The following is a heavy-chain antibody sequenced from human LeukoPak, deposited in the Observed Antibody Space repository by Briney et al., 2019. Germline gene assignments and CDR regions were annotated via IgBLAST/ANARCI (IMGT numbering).Heavy chain of an antibody. CDR3: ARDLRNWFDP. Sequence: SETLSLTCAVYGGSFSGYYWSWIRQPAGKGLEWIGRIYTSGSTNYNPSLKSRVTMSVDTSKNQFSLKLSSVTAADTAVYYCARDLRNWFDPWGQGTLVTVSS. CDR2: IYTSGST. J-gene: IGHJ5*02. V-gene: IGHV4-4*07. CDR1: GGSFSGYY.